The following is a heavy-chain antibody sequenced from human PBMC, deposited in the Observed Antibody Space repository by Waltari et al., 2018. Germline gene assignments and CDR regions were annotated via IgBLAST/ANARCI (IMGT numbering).Heavy chain of an antibody. CDR1: GYRFTDYY. D-gene: IGHD3-10*01. CDR3: VTALGDRSSASRPFDV. V-gene: IGHV1-69-2*01. J-gene: IGHJ3*01. Sequence: EVQLLQSGTELKKPGSTVKISCQVSGYRFTDYYIHWVQQAPGKGPQWMGLVGHADGEKIYAERFHVRVTITADTSTETAFIELSSLTSDDTAVYYCVTALGDRSSASRPFDVWGLGTLITVSS. CDR2: VGHADGEK.